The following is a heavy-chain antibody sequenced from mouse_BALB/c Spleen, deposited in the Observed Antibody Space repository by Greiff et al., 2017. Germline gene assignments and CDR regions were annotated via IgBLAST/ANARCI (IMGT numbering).Heavy chain of an antibody. CDR3: ARLSTTVRYAMDY. J-gene: IGHJ4*01. CDR1: GFTFSSYA. CDR2: ISSGGSYT. V-gene: IGHV5-9-4*01. Sequence: EVKLMESGGGLVKPGGSLKLSCAASGFTFSSYAMSWVRQSPEKRLEWVAEISSGGSYTYYPDTVTGRFTISRDNAKNTLYLEMSSLRSEDTAMYYCARLSTTVRYAMDYWGQGTSVTVSS. D-gene: IGHD1-2*01.